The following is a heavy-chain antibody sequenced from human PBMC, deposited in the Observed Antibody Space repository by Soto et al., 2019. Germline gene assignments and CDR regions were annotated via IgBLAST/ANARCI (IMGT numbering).Heavy chain of an antibody. CDR1: GWSFSGHY. Sequence: SETLSLTCAVYGWSFSGHYWTWIRQPPGKELEWVGEITRSSNTNYNPSLKSRDTISVDTSKNQFSLKLSSVTAADTAVYYCACNYYDFWSGYYSVGYFDYWAQGTPVTVSS. J-gene: IGHJ4*02. V-gene: IGHV4-34*01. CDR2: ITRSSNT. CDR3: ACNYYDFWSGYYSVGYFDY. D-gene: IGHD3-3*01.